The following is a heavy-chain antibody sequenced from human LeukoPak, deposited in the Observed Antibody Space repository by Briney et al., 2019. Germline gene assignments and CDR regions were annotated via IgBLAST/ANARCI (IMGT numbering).Heavy chain of an antibody. CDR3: ARDVPLGSSGAFDI. D-gene: IGHD3-22*01. CDR1: GFTFSSYA. Sequence: PGGSLRLSCAASGFTFSSYAMSWVRQAPGKGLEWVSGISGSDGSTNYADSVKGRFTISRENSKNTLYLQMNSLRAEDTAVYYCARDVPLGSSGAFDIWGQGTMVTVSS. V-gene: IGHV3-23*01. CDR2: ISGSDGST. J-gene: IGHJ3*02.